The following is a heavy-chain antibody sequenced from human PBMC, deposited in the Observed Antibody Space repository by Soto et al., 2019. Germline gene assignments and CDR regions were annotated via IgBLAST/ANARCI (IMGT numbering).Heavy chain of an antibody. CDR3: ARDRPPAIQLWSRYYYYGTDV. CDR1: GYTFTSYY. Sequence: GASVKVSCKASGYTFTSYYMHWVRQAPGQGLEWMGVINPSGGSTSYEQKFQGRVTMTRDTSKSTVYMELSSLRSEDTAGYYCARDRPPAIQLWSRYYYYGTDVWG. CDR2: INPSGGST. D-gene: IGHD5-18*01. J-gene: IGHJ6*02. V-gene: IGHV1-46*01.